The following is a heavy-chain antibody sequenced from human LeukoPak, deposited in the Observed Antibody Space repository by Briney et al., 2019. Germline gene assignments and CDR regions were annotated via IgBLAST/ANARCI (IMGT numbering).Heavy chain of an antibody. J-gene: IGHJ6*02. CDR1: GFTFSSYD. D-gene: IGHD6-13*01. Sequence: PGGSLRLSCAASGFTFSSYDMTWVRQAPGKGLEWISYISRSTNSISYADSVKGRFTISRDDAKNSLFLQVNNLRDEDTAVYYCARDRGPGIKPAGTVGMDVWGQGTTVTVSS. V-gene: IGHV3-48*02. CDR2: ISRSTNSI. CDR3: ARDRGPGIKPAGTVGMDV.